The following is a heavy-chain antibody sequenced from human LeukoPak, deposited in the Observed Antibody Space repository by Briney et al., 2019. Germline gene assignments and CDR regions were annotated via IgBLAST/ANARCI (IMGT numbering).Heavy chain of an antibody. CDR1: GGSISSYY. V-gene: IGHV4-59*01. J-gene: IGHJ4*02. Sequence: KTSETLSLTCTVSGGSISSYYWSWIRQPPGKRLEWIGYIYYSGSTKYTNYNPSLKSRVTISVDTSKNQFSLKLSSVTAADTAVYYCARGAHCSGGSCYSAAFAYWGQGTLVTVSS. CDR2: IYYSGSTKYT. D-gene: IGHD2-15*01. CDR3: ARGAHCSGGSCYSAAFAY.